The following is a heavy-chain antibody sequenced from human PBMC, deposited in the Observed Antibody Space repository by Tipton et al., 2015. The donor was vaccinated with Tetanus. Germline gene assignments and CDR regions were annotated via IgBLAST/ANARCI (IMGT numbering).Heavy chain of an antibody. Sequence: SLRLSCAASGFILRDYYMSWICQAPGKGLEWVSYISGSSGDIYHAGSVKGRFTTSRDNAKWSLYLQLDNLRAEDTAVYYCAAALPGAPPPYWGQGTLVTVSS. CDR1: GFILRDYY. D-gene: IGHD6-25*01. CDR2: ISGSSGDI. CDR3: AAALPGAPPPY. J-gene: IGHJ4*02. V-gene: IGHV3-11*01.